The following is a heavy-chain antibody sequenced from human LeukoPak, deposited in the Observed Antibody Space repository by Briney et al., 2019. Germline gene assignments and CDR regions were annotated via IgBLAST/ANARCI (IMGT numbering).Heavy chain of an antibody. Sequence: GGSLRLSCEASGFTFSSYDMHWVRQATGKGLEWVSAIDTAGGTYYSGSVKGRFIISRENAKNSLYLQVNSLRAGDAAVYFCARETLGPHFYGMDVWGQGTTVTVSS. CDR2: IDTAGGT. V-gene: IGHV3-13*01. J-gene: IGHJ6*02. CDR1: GFTFSSYD. CDR3: ARETLGPHFYGMDV. D-gene: IGHD3-3*02.